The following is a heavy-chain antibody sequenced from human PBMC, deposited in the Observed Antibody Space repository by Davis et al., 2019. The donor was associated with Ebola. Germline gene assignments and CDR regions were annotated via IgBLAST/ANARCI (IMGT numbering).Heavy chain of an antibody. V-gene: IGHV1-69*04. J-gene: IGHJ4*02. CDR1: GYIFNTFD. CDR2: IIPILGIA. Sequence: SVKVSCKASGYIFNTFDINWVRQATGQGLEWMGRIIPILGIANYAQKFQGRVTITADKSTSTAYMELSSLRSEDTAVYYCARDVGGAAGTDYWGQGTLVTVSS. CDR3: ARDVGGAAGTDY. D-gene: IGHD6-19*01.